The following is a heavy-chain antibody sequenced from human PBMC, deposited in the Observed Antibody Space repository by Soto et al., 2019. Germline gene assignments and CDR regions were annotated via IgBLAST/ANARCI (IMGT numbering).Heavy chain of an antibody. CDR2: ISGGGSGA. J-gene: IGHJ4*02. D-gene: IGHD2-15*01. CDR1: GFTFSEHA. CDR3: AIDLWWYTH. V-gene: IGHV3-23*01. Sequence: EVQLLESGGGLVQPGGSLRLYCTASGFTFSEHAMTWVRQAPGKGLEWLSGISGGGSGAYYADSVKGRFTVSRANSNNTLFLQMDSLRVEDTAVYYCAIDLWWYTHWGQGTLVTVSS.